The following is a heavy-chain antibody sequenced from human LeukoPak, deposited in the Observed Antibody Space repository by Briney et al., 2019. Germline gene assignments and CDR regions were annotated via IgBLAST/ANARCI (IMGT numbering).Heavy chain of an antibody. CDR3: TRLYGHHDEADAFDI. Sequence: GGSLRLSRAASGFTFSSYGMHWFRQAPGKGLEWVGFIRSKAYGGTTEYAESVKGRFTISRDDSKSIAYLQMNSLKTEDTAVYYCTRLYGHHDEADAFDIWGQGTMVTVSS. V-gene: IGHV3-49*03. CDR2: IRSKAYGGTT. CDR1: GFTFSSYG. D-gene: IGHD1-1*01. J-gene: IGHJ3*02.